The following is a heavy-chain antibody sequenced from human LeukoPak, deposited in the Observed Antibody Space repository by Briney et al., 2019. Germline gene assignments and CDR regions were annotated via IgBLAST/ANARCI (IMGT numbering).Heavy chain of an antibody. CDR2: ISSSSSYI. Sequence: GGSLRLSCVASGFTFSSYSMNWVRQAPGKGLERVSSISSSSSYIYYADSVKGRFTISRDNAKNSLYLQMNSLRAEDTAVYYCARHENIVVVVAATGFDNWGQGTLVTVSS. J-gene: IGHJ4*02. V-gene: IGHV3-21*01. D-gene: IGHD2-15*01. CDR1: GFTFSSYS. CDR3: ARHENIVVVVAATGFDN.